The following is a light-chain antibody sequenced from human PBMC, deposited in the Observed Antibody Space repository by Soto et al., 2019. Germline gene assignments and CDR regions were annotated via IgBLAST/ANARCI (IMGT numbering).Light chain of an antibody. V-gene: IGKV3-20*01. CDR3: QQYVGSAGIT. CDR1: QSVSGSY. CDR2: GAS. J-gene: IGKJ5*01. Sequence: EIELTHSPGTLSLSPWEIATLSCRASQSVSGSYLAWYQQKPGQAPKLVIHGASSRAAGIPDRFNGAGSGTDFTLTISRLEPEDFAVYYCQQYVGSAGITFGQGTRLEIK.